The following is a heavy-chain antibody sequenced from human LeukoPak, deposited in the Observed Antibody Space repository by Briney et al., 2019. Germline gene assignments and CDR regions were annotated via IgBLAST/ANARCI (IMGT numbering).Heavy chain of an antibody. Sequence: SETLSLTCAVSGGSISSGYWWSWVRQPPMKGLEWIGEIIDSGSTNYNPSLKGRITISLDKTKNQFSLNVNSVTAADTAVYYCATYGPTSGGYTFEYWGQGILVTVSS. D-gene: IGHD2-15*01. V-gene: IGHV4-4*02. CDR3: ATYGPTSGGYTFEY. CDR1: GGSISSGYW. CDR2: IIDSGST. J-gene: IGHJ4*02.